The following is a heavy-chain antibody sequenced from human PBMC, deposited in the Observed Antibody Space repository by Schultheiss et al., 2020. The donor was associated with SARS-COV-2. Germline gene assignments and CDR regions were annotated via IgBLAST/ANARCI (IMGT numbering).Heavy chain of an antibody. D-gene: IGHD3-22*01. Sequence: GSLRLSCTVSGGSISSYYWSWIRQPAGKGLEWIGRIYYSGSTYYNPSLKSRVTISVDTSKNQFSLKLSSVTAADTAVYYCARHGSSGYYLDYWGQGTLVTVSS. CDR3: ARHGSSGYYLDY. J-gene: IGHJ4*02. CDR2: IYYSGST. V-gene: IGHV4-59*05. CDR1: GGSISSYY.